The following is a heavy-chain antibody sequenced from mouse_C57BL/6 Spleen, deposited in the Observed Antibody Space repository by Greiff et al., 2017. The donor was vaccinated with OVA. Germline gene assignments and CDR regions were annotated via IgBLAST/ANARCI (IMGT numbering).Heavy chain of an antibody. CDR2: ISSGSSTI. Sequence: EVKLVESGGGLVKPGGSLKLSCAASGFTFSDYGMHWVRQAPEKGLEWVAYISSGSSTIYYADTVKGRFTISRDNAKNTLFLQMTSLRSEDTAMYYCARGYEYDEGYFDYWGQGTTLTVSS. D-gene: IGHD2-4*01. V-gene: IGHV5-17*01. J-gene: IGHJ2*01. CDR1: GFTFSDYG. CDR3: ARGYEYDEGYFDY.